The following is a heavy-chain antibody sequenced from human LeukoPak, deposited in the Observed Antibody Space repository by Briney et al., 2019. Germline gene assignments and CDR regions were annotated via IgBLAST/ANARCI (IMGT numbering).Heavy chain of an antibody. CDR1: GVTFSSYE. D-gene: IGHD3-3*01. Sequence: GGSLRLSCAASGVTFSSYEMNWVRHAPGKGLEWVSYISSSGSTIYYADSVKGRFTISRDNAKNSLYLQMNSLRAEDTAVYYCARADFRYYFDYWGQGTLVTVSS. CDR3: ARADFRYYFDY. V-gene: IGHV3-48*03. J-gene: IGHJ4*02. CDR2: ISSSGSTI.